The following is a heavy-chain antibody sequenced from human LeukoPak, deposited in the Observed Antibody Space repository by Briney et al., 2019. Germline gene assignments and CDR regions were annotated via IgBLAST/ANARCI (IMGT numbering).Heavy chain of an antibody. J-gene: IGHJ5*02. CDR1: GFTLSNVW. V-gene: IGHV3-7*01. D-gene: IGHD3-10*01. CDR2: IKQDGREK. Sequence: PGGSLTLSCAASGFTLSNVWVSWVRQAPGKGLEWVANIKQDGREKYYVDSVKGRFTISRDNAKNSLYLQMNSLRAEDTAVYYCARDPGQGSGGFGENWFDPWGQGTLVTVPS. CDR3: ARDPGQGSGGFGENWFDP.